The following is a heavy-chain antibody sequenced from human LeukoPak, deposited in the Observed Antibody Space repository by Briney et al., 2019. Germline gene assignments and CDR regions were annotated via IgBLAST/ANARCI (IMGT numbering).Heavy chain of an antibody. CDR1: GFTFGSYG. J-gene: IGHJ4*02. CDR3: AKVGYSGYDGFDY. V-gene: IGHV3-30*18. CDR2: ISYDGSNK. D-gene: IGHD5-12*01. Sequence: GGSLRLSCAASGFTFGSYGMHWVRQAPGKGLEWVAVISYDGSNKYYADSVKGRFTISRDNSKNTLYLQMNSPRAEDTAVYYCAKVGYSGYDGFDYWGQGTLVTVSS.